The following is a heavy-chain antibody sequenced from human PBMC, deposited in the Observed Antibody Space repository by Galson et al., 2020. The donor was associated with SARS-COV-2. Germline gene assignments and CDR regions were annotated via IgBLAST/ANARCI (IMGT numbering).Heavy chain of an antibody. J-gene: IGHJ4*02. CDR2: ITSSSNYL. Sequence: GGSLRLSCAASGFTFSAYTMNWVRQAPGKGLEWVSSITSSSNYLDFADSVKGRFAISRDNAKHSLYLQMNNLRAEDTAVYFCVRADNGLQYYFDYWGQGTLVAVSS. CDR3: VRADNGLQYYFDY. V-gene: IGHV3-21*01. D-gene: IGHD4-17*01. CDR1: GFTFSAYT.